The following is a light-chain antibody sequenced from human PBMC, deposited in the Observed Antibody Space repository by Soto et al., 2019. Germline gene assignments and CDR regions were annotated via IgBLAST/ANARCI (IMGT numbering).Light chain of an antibody. CDR1: QSVSSGY. V-gene: IGKV3-20*01. J-gene: IGKJ2*01. Sequence: EIVLTQSPGTLSLSPGERATLSCRASQSVSSGYLAWYQQKPGQAPRLLIYGASSRATGIPDRFSGSGSGTDFTLTISRLEPEDFAVYYCQQYVSSPYTYCQGTKLEIK. CDR3: QQYVSSPYT. CDR2: GAS.